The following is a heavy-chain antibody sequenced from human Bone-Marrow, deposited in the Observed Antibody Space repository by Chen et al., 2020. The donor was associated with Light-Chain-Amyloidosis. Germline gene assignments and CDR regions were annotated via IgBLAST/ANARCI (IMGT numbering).Heavy chain of an antibody. CDR1: GFSLSTGGVG. CDR3: AHKCSGGRCYNY. V-gene: IGHV2-5*02. Sequence: QINLKESGSTLVKPTQTPTLTCTFSGFSLSTGGVGVGWNRQPPGNALEWLALIYWDDDKRYSPSLNSRLTINKDTSKYQVVLTMTNMEPVDTATYCCAHKCSGGRCYNYWGQGTLVTVSS. J-gene: IGHJ4*02. CDR2: IYWDDDK. D-gene: IGHD2-15*01.